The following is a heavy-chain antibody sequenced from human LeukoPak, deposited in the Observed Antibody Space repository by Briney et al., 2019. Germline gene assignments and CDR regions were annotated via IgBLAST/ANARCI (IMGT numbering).Heavy chain of an antibody. Sequence: GGSLRLSCAASGFTFNQYPMHWVRQAPGKGLEWVSRIYRDGSGTYYADSVKGRFTISRDNRKNLLYLQMNSLRTEDTALYYCAKDYYGSGTYGNFFDPWGQGTLVTVSS. V-gene: IGHV3-43*02. CDR1: GFTFNQYP. CDR3: AKDYYGSGTYGNFFDP. CDR2: IYRDGSGT. J-gene: IGHJ5*02. D-gene: IGHD3-10*01.